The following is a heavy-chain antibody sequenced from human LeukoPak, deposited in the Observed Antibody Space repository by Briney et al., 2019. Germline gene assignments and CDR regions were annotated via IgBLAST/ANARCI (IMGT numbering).Heavy chain of an antibody. CDR3: ARAGDSSGYPYFDY. J-gene: IGHJ4*02. CDR1: GGSMSRYQ. CDR2: IYYSGST. V-gene: IGHV4-59*01. Sequence: SQTLSLTCTVSGGSMSRYQWSWIRQTPGKGLEWIGYIYYSGSTNYNPSLKSRVTISVDTSKNQFSLKLSSVTAADTAVYYCARAGDSSGYPYFDYWGQGTLVTVSS. D-gene: IGHD3-22*01.